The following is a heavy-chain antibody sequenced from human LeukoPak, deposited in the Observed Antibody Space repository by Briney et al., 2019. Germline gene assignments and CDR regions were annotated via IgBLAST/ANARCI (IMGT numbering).Heavy chain of an antibody. J-gene: IGHJ6*02. D-gene: IGHD2-2*01. CDR1: GFTVSSNY. CDR3: AISDCSSTSCYSYYYYGMDV. Sequence: PGGSLRLSCAASGFTVSSNYMSWVRQAPGKGLEWVSVIYSGGSTYYADSVKGRFTISRDNSKNTLYLQMSSLRAEDTAVYYCAISDCSSTSCYSYYYYGMDVWGQGTTVTVSS. V-gene: IGHV3-66*01. CDR2: IYSGGST.